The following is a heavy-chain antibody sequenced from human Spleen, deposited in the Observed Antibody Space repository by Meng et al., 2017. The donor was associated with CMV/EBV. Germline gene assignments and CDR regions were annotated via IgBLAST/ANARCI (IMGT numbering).Heavy chain of an antibody. V-gene: IGHV3-7*01. CDR2: IKQDGSEK. D-gene: IGHD2-8*01. J-gene: IGHJ4*02. CDR1: GFTFNSYW. Sequence: GESLKISCVASGFTFNSYWMSWVRQAPGKGLEWVANIKQDGSEKYYVDSVKGRFTISRDNAKNSLYLQMNSLRVEDTAVYYCARTLTGYFTNGICYCNYWGQGTLVTVSS. CDR3: ARTLTGYFTNGICYCNY.